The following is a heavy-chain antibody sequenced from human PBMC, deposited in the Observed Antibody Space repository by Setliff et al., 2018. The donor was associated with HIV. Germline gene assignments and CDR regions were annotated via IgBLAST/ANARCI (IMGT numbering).Heavy chain of an antibody. D-gene: IGHD5-12*01. CDR3: ALWGYSNAGGFDY. Sequence: KPSETLRLSCAASGFTFSSYEMNWIRQPPGKGLEWIGYLYNSGSTKYNPSLKSRVTISIDMSKTQLSLNLNSVTAADTALYYCALWGYSNAGGFDYWGQGTLVTVSS. CDR2: LYNSGST. V-gene: IGHV4-59*08. CDR1: GFTFSSYE. J-gene: IGHJ4*02.